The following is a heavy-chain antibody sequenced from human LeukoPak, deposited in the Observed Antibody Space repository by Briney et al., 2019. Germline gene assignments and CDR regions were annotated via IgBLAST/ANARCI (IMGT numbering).Heavy chain of an antibody. D-gene: IGHD3-10*01. V-gene: IGHV4-39*07. CDR2: IYYSGST. J-gene: IGHJ5*02. CDR3: AGHPRLLSGWFDP. Sequence: KPSETLSLTCTVSGGSISSSGYYWGCIRQPPGKGLEWIGSIYYSGSTYYNPSLKSRVTISVDTSKNQFSLKLSSVTAADTAVYYCAGHPRLLSGWFDPWGQGTLVTVSS. CDR1: GGSISSSGYY.